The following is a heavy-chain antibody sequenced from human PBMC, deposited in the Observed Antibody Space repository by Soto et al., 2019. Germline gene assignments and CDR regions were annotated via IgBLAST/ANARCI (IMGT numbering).Heavy chain of an antibody. CDR3: ARGGIEATPLFYAFGI. V-gene: IGHV1-8*01. CDR1: GYTFTSYD. D-gene: IGHD6-13*01. CDR2: MNPNSGNT. Sequence: ASVKVSCKASGYTFTSYDINWVRQATGQGLEWMGWMNPNSGNTGYAQKFQGRVTMTRNTSISTAYMELSSLRSEDTAVYYCARGGIEATPLFYAFGIWGDVTIFPVS. J-gene: IGHJ3*02.